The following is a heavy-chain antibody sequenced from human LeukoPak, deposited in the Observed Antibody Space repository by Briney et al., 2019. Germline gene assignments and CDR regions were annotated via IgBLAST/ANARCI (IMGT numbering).Heavy chain of an antibody. CDR3: ARDTSSSWYALGYDAFDI. V-gene: IGHV3-21*01. J-gene: IGHJ3*02. D-gene: IGHD6-13*01. CDR2: ISSSSSYI. CDR1: GFTFSSYS. Sequence: GGSLRLSCAASGFTFSSYSMNWVRQAPGKGLEWVSSISSSSSYIYYADSVKGRFTISRDNAKNSLYLQMNSLRAEDTAVYYCARDTSSSWYALGYDAFDIWGQGTMVTVSS.